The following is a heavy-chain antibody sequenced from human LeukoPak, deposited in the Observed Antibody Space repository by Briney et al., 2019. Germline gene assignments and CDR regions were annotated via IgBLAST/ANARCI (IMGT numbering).Heavy chain of an antibody. V-gene: IGHV1-2*02. D-gene: IGHD6-6*01. CDR3: ARGGKYSSSSLHWFDP. J-gene: IGHJ5*02. CDR2: INPNSGGT. Sequence: GASVKVSCKASGYTFTGYYMHWVRQAPGQGLEWMGWINPNSGGTNYAQKFQGRVTMTRDTSISTAYMELSRLRSDDTAVYYCARGGKYSSSSLHWFDPWGQGTLVTVSS. CDR1: GYTFTGYY.